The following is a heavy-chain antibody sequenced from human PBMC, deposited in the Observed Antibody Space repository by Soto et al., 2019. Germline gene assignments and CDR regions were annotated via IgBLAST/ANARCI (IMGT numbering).Heavy chain of an antibody. CDR2: INPNSGGT. D-gene: IGHD6-13*01. Sequence: ASVKVSCKASGYTFTGYYMHWVRQAPGQGLEWMGWINPNSGGTNYAQKFQGWVTMTRDTSISTAYMELSRLRSDDTAVYYCARGPMYSSSWYPSFDYWGQGTLVTVSS. V-gene: IGHV1-2*04. J-gene: IGHJ4*02. CDR1: GYTFTGYY. CDR3: ARGPMYSSSWYPSFDY.